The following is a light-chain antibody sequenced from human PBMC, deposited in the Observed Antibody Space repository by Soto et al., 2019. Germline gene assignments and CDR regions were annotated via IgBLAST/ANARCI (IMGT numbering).Light chain of an antibody. CDR1: QSISTY. J-gene: IGKJ3*01. Sequence: DIQVTQSPSSLSASVGDRVTITCRASQSISTYLNWYQQKPGKAPKLLIYTASTLQSGVPSRFSGSGSGTDFTLTISSLQPEDFATYFCQQTYSTPLCSFGPGTKVDIK. V-gene: IGKV1-39*01. CDR3: QQTYSTPLCS. CDR2: TAS.